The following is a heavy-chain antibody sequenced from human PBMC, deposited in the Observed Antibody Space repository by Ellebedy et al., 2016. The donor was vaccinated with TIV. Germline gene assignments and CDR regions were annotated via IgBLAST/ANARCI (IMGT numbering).Heavy chain of an antibody. Sequence: GESLKISCAASRFSFSSYWMSWVRQAPGKGLEWVANIRLDGSDKYYVDSVKGRFTVSRDNAKNSLYLQMTSLRADDTAVYYCATDGSYGDHLFPQHAFTTWGQGTMVSVSS. J-gene: IGHJ3*02. CDR1: RFSFSSYW. D-gene: IGHD4-17*01. CDR3: ATDGSYGDHLFPQHAFTT. V-gene: IGHV3-7*03. CDR2: IRLDGSDK.